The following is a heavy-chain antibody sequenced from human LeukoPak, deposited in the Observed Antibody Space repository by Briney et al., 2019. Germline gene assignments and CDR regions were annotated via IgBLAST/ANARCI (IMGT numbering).Heavy chain of an antibody. J-gene: IGHJ4*02. CDR2: ISYDGSKM. CDR1: GFTFSTYP. D-gene: IGHD5-24*01. V-gene: IGHV3-30*04. Sequence: PRRSLRLSCAASGFTFSTYPICWVRQAPGKGLEWVAVISYDGSKMYYADSVKGRFTISRDNSKNRLNLQMNSLRAEDTAVYYCARDRTRDGYNQGRVFDYWGQGTLVTVSS. CDR3: ARDRTRDGYNQGRVFDY.